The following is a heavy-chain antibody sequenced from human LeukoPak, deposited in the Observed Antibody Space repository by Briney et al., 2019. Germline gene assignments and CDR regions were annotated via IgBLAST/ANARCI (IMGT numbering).Heavy chain of an antibody. CDR2: INHSEST. Sequence: SSDTLSLTCAVYGPSFSGYYCRWTRHPPGRGLEWIGEINHSESTNYDPSLKSRVTISVDTSKNQFSMKLSSVNAADTAVYYCAKSSYYYDSSGYYVAFDIWGQGTMVTVSS. J-gene: IGHJ3*02. D-gene: IGHD3-22*01. CDR1: GPSFSGYY. CDR3: AKSSYYYDSSGYYVAFDI. V-gene: IGHV4-34*01.